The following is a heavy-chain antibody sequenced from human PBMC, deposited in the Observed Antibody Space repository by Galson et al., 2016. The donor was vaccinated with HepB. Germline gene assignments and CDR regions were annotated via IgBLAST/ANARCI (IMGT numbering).Heavy chain of an antibody. CDR3: ARDVWAARTDYSAMDV. CDR1: EFTFSSYG. Sequence: SLRLSCAGSEFTFSSYGLSWVRQAPGKGLEWVSGISGSGSLPHYADSVKGRVTISRDNAENSLYLQMNSLRAEDAAVYYCARDVWAARTDYSAMDVWGQGTTGTVSS. CDR2: ISGSGSLP. J-gene: IGHJ6*02. V-gene: IGHV3-21*05. D-gene: IGHD6-6*01.